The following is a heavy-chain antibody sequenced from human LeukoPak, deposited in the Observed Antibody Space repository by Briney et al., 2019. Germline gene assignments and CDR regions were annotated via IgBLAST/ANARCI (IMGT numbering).Heavy chain of an antibody. J-gene: IGHJ6*02. CDR2: MNPNSGNT. CDR1: GYTFTSYD. V-gene: IGHV1-8*01. D-gene: IGHD4-17*01. CDR3: ARGGTVTLYYYYGMDA. Sequence: ASVKVSCKASGYTFTSYDINWVRQATGQGLEWMGWMNPNSGNTGYAQKFQGRVTMTRNTSISTAYMELSSLRSEDTAVYYCARGGTVTLYYYYGMDAWGQGTTVTVSS.